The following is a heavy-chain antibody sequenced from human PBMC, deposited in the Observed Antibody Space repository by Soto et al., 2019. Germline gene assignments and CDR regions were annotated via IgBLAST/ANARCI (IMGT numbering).Heavy chain of an antibody. Sequence: PGESLKISCKGSGYSFTNYWIGWVRQMPGKGLEWVAIIYPGDSDTRYSPSFQGQVTISADKSISTAYLQWSSLKASDTAMYYCARQNYHGSGNYYGMDVWGQGTTVTVS. CDR3: ARQNYHGSGNYYGMDV. D-gene: IGHD3-10*01. CDR2: IYPGDSDT. CDR1: GYSFTNYW. J-gene: IGHJ6*02. V-gene: IGHV5-51*01.